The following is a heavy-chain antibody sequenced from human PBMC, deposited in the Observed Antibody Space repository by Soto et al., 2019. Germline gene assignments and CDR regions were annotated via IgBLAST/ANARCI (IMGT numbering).Heavy chain of an antibody. V-gene: IGHV4-34*01. CDR1: GGSFSGFY. Sequence: SETLSLTCGVYGGSFSGFYWSWIRQPPGKGLEWIGEIIQSGSTNYNPSLESRVTISVDTSKNQFSLKLSSVTAADTAVYYCGRGGYCSGGICFGLYMDVWGKGTTVTVSS. D-gene: IGHD2-15*01. CDR3: GRGGYCSGGICFGLYMDV. J-gene: IGHJ6*03. CDR2: IIQSGST.